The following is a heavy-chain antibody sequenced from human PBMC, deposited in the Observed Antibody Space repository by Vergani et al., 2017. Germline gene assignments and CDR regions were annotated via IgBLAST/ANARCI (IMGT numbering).Heavy chain of an antibody. D-gene: IGHD4-17*01. V-gene: IGHV4-61*01. CDR3: SREXNGDYEWTWWFDP. Sequence: QVQLQESGPGLVEPSETLCLTCTVSGDSISSISSYYWSWIRQPPGKGLEWIGYIYNNGITNYNPSLKSRVTISVDTSKNQFSLKLSSVTAADTAVYYCSREXNGDYEWTWWFDPWGQGSLVTVSS. J-gene: IGHJ5*02. CDR1: GDSISSISSYY. CDR2: IYNNGIT.